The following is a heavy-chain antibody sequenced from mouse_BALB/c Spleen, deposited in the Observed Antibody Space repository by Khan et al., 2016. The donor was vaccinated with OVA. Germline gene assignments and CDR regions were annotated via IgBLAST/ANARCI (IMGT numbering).Heavy chain of an antibody. CDR2: IHSNGYYP. V-gene: IGHV5-6*01. Sequence: EVELVESVGDLVKPGGSLRLSCASSVFTFSTYGMSLVRQPPDQRLEWVSTIHSNGYYPYYPDTVKGRFTISINNAENTLYLQMSSLKSEDTAIYYCASHLTGSFAYWGQGTLVTVSA. D-gene: IGHD4-1*01. CDR1: VFTFSTYG. CDR3: ASHLTGSFAY. J-gene: IGHJ3*01.